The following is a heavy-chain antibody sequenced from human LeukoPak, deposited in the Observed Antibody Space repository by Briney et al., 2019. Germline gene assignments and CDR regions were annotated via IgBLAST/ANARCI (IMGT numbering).Heavy chain of an antibody. V-gene: IGHV3-21*01. D-gene: IGHD5-24*01. CDR3: ARDMLRMATILNWFDP. CDR2: ISSSSSYI. J-gene: IGHJ5*02. CDR1: EFTFSSYS. Sequence: GGSLRLSCAASEFTFSSYSMNWVRQAPGKGLEWVSSISSSSSYIYYADSVKGRFTISRDNAKNSLYLQMNSLRAEDTAVYYCARDMLRMATILNWFDPWGQGTLVTVSS.